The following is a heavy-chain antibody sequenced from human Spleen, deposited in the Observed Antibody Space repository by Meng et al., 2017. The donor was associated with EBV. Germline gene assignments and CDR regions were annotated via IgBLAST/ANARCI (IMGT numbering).Heavy chain of an antibody. Sequence: VQLQESGPGLVKPSQTLSLTCVVSGGSISRYGYYCSWIRQSPGKGLEWIGYIYYTESTYYTPSLKSRVAISVDTSKNQFSLNLRSVTAADTALYYCARTNWSAPYNFDDWGQGTLVTVSS. V-gene: IGHV4-30-4*01. CDR3: ARTNWSAPYNFDD. CDR1: GGSISRYGYY. D-gene: IGHD1-1*01. CDR2: IYYTEST. J-gene: IGHJ4*02.